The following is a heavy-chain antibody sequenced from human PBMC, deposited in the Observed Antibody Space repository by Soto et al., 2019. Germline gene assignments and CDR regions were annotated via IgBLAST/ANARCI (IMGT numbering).Heavy chain of an antibody. D-gene: IGHD1-1*01. CDR2: INSDGSST. CDR3: VRGGYMHACDI. V-gene: IGHV3-74*01. J-gene: IGHJ3*02. Sequence: EVQLVESGGGLVQPGGSLRLSCAAAGFNFSTYWMYWVRQAPGKGLVWVAHINSDGSSTNYAQAVKGRFTFSRDNAKNTLYLQMNSLRAEDTAVYYCVRGGYMHACDILVQGTMVTVSS. CDR1: GFNFSTYW.